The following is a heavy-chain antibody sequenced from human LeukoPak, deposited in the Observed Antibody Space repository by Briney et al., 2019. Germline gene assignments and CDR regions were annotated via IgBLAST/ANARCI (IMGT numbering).Heavy chain of an antibody. CDR3: ASLHQILPGDMNYYYMDV. CDR1: GGSISSGDSQ. V-gene: IGHV4-39*02. D-gene: IGHD2-2*01. Sequence: PSETLSLTCAVSGGSISSGDSQWGWLRQPPGKELEAIVTIFYTGSTYYNPSLKIRVTISVYTSKNHFSLRLSSLPAADKAVYYCASLHQILPGDMNYYYMDVWGKGTKVTDSS. J-gene: IGHJ6*03. CDR2: IFYTGST.